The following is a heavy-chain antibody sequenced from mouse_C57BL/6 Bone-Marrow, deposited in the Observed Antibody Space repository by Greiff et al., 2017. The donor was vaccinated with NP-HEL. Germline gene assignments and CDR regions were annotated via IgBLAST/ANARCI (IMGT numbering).Heavy chain of an antibody. V-gene: IGHV14-3*01. J-gene: IGHJ1*03. D-gene: IGHD2-3*01. CDR3: ASQIYDGFSDV. CDR2: IDPANGNT. CDR1: GFNFKNTY. Sequence: VHVKQSVAELVRPGASVKLSCTASGFNFKNTYMHWVKQRPEQGLEWIGRIDPANGNTKYAPKFQGKATITADTSSNTAYLQLSSLTSEDTAIYYCASQIYDGFSDVWGTGTTVTVSS.